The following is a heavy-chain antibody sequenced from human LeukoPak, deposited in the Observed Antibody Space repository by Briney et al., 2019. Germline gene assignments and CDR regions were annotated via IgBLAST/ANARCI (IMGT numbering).Heavy chain of an antibody. CDR3: ARHELETTRTAGSPFDY. J-gene: IGHJ4*02. CDR2: IYYSGNT. Sequence: SETLSLTCSVLGGSISSSTYYWAWIRQPPGKGLEWIGSIYYSGNTYYSPSLKRRVTISVDTSKNQFSLNLSSVTASDTAVYSCARHELETTRTAGSPFDYWGQGTLVTVSS. CDR1: GGSISSSTYY. V-gene: IGHV4-39*01. D-gene: IGHD1-1*01.